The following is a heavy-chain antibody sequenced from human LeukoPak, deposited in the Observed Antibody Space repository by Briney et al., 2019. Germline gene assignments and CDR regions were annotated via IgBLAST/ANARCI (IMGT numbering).Heavy chain of an antibody. D-gene: IGHD5-24*01. CDR1: GFTFSDYA. J-gene: IGHJ4*02. CDR3: VRGGPRGYNYWSEN. Sequence: PGGSLRLSCVGSGFTFSDYAMHWVRQAPGKGLEYVSAIGTSADYTYYANSVKDRFTISRDNSKNTLYLQMGSLGAEDMAVYYCVRGGPRGYNYWSENWGQGTLVTVSS. CDR2: IGTSADYT. V-gene: IGHV3-64*01.